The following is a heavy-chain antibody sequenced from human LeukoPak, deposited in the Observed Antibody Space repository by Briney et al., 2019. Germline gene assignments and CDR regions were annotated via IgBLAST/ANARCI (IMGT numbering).Heavy chain of an antibody. D-gene: IGHD5-24*01. CDR3: ARHQGPRDGYNYGRAFDI. CDR2: IYYSGNT. V-gene: IGHV4-59*08. Sequence: PSETLSLTCTVSGVSISTYYWSWIRQPPPKELDRIGHIYYSGNTNYNPSLKSRITISVETSKNEFSLKLSSVTASDTAVYYCARHQGPRDGYNYGRAFDIWGQGTMVTVSS. J-gene: IGHJ3*02. CDR1: GVSISTYY.